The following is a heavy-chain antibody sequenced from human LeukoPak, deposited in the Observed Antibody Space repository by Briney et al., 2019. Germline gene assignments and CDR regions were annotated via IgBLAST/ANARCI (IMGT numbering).Heavy chain of an antibody. CDR3: ARDRKYRIVGVTQHYFDF. D-gene: IGHD1-26*01. Sequence: GGSLRLSCAASGFTFSSYYMSWVRQAPGKGLEWVANIKQDGSEKYYVDSVKGRFTISRDNAKNSLYLQMNSLRAGDTAVYYCARDRKYRIVGVTQHYFDFWGQGTLVTVSS. CDR2: IKQDGSEK. V-gene: IGHV3-7*01. J-gene: IGHJ4*02. CDR1: GFTFSSYY.